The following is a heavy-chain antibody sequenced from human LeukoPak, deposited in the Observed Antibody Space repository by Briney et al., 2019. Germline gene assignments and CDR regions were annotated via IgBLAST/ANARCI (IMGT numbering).Heavy chain of an antibody. J-gene: IGHJ4*02. D-gene: IGHD6-13*01. CDR2: IYHSGST. CDR1: GGSLSSSNW. CDR3: ARGLSSSWYGGGYYFDY. V-gene: IGHV4-4*02. Sequence: SETLSLTCAVSGGSLSSSNWWSWVRPPPGKGLEWIGEIYHSGSTNYNPSLKSRVTISVDKSKNQFSLKLSSVTAADTAVYYCARGLSSSWYGGGYYFDYWGQGTLVTVSS.